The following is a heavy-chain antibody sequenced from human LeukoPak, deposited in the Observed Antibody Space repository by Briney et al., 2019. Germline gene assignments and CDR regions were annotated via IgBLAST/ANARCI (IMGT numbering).Heavy chain of an antibody. CDR1: GFTFSSYA. CDR3: ARSSLRSVALRGAGFDP. D-gene: IGHD6-19*01. J-gene: IGHJ5*02. Sequence: GGSLRLSCAASGFTFSSYAIHWVRQAPGKGLEWVAVVSYDGSDKYYADSVKGRFTISRDNSKNTLYLQMNSLTTEDTAVYYCARSSLRSVALRGAGFDPWGQGTLVTVSS. CDR2: VSYDGSDK. V-gene: IGHV3-30-3*01.